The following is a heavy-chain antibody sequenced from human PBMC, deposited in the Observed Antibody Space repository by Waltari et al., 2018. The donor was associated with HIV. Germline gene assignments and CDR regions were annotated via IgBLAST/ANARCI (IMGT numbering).Heavy chain of an antibody. CDR2: IYYSGST. D-gene: IGHD6-19*01. Sequence: QLQLQESGTGLVKPSETLSLTCTVSGGSISSSSYYWGWIRQPPGKGLEWIGSIYYSGSTYYNPSLKSRVTISVDTSKNQFSLKLSSVTAADTAVYYCARDPIAAAGMGIAVAGALRYFDYWGQGTLVTVSS. J-gene: IGHJ4*02. CDR3: ARDPIAAAGMGIAVAGALRYFDY. CDR1: GGSISSSSYY. V-gene: IGHV4-39*07.